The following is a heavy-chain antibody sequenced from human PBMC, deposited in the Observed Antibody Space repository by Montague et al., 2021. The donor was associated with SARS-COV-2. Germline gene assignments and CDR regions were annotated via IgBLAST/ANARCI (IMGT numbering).Heavy chain of an antibody. V-gene: IGHV4-31*03. D-gene: IGHD2-15*01. J-gene: IGHJ6*02. CDR1: SGSVNSGGFY. CDR2: IYYSGST. Sequence: TLSLTFSVSSGSVNSGGFYWSWIRQPPGKGLEWIGYIYYSGSTYYNPSLESRLTISVDTSKNQFSLNLSSVTAADTAVYYCARSVRGYCNDDSCLARYYYGLDVWGQGTTVTVSS. CDR3: ARSVRGYCNDDSCLARYYYGLDV.